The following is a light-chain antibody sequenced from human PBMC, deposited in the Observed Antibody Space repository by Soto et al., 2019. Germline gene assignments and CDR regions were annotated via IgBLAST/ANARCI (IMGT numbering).Light chain of an antibody. V-gene: IGKV1-5*03. J-gene: IGKJ2*02. CDR2: KAS. Sequence: DIQMTQSPSTLSASVGDRVTITCRASQSISSWLAWYQQKPGKAPKLLIYKASSLESGVPSRFSGSGSGTEFTLTISSLQPDEFATYYGQQYNSYSRTFGQGTKLEIK. CDR1: QSISSW. CDR3: QQYNSYSRT.